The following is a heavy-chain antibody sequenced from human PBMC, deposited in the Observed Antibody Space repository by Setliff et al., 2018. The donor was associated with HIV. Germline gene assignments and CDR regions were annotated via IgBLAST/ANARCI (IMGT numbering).Heavy chain of an antibody. CDR2: IHYSGSS. CDR1: GESLSDYY. CDR3: ARDRNYQDTSGYWQVFDI. J-gene: IGHJ3*02. Sequence: SETLSLTCTVSGESLSDYYWSWVRQPPEKRLELIGFIHYSGSSDYNPSLKSRVTMSVDTSKNQFSLILTSATAADTAMYYCARDRNYQDTSGYWQVFDIWGQGTMVTVSS. V-gene: IGHV4-59*12. D-gene: IGHD3-22*01.